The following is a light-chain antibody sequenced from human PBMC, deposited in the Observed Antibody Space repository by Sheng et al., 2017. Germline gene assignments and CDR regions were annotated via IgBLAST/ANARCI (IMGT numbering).Light chain of an antibody. V-gene: IGLV1-44*01. CDR2: NDN. Sequence: QSVLTQPPSASGTPGQTLTISCSGSNSNLGSNTVHWYHQVPGTAPRLVIYNDNQRPSGVPDRFSGSKSGTSASLAISGLQSEDEAEYYCATWDDSLSAVVFGGGTKLTVL. CDR1: NSNLGSNT. CDR3: ATWDDSLSAVV. J-gene: IGLJ2*01.